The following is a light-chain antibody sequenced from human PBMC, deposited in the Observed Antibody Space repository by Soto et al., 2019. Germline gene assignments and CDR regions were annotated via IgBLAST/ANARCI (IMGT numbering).Light chain of an antibody. J-gene: IGKJ5*01. Sequence: EIVLTQSPGTLSLSPVERATLSCRASQSVSNNYLAWYQQKPGQAPRLLIYDASNRATGIPARFSGSGSGTDFTLTISSLEPEDFAVYYCQQRSNWPITFGQGTRLEIK. V-gene: IGKV3-11*01. CDR3: QQRSNWPIT. CDR2: DAS. CDR1: QSVSNNY.